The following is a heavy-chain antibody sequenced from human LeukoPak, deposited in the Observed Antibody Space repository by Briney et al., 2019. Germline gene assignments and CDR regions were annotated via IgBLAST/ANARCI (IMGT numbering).Heavy chain of an antibody. D-gene: IGHD6-25*01. Sequence: GGSLRLSCVGSGFTFNTHGMHCVRQAPGKGLEWLAIISYDGSRQYYAESVKGRFTISRDNSKSTVYVQMNSLRAEDTAVYYCAAGGFSLDYWGQGTLVTVSS. J-gene: IGHJ4*02. V-gene: IGHV3-30*03. CDR1: GFTFNTHG. CDR3: AAGGFSLDY. CDR2: ISYDGSRQ.